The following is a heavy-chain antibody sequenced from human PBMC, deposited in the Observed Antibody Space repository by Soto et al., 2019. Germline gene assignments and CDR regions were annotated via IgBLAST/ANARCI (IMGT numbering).Heavy chain of an antibody. CDR2: ISSYNDNT. CDR1: GYTFTSYA. D-gene: IGHD6-6*01. Sequence: ASVKVSCKASGYTFTSYAISWVRQAPGQGLEWMGWISSYNDNTSYAQKLQGRVTMTTDTSTSTAYMELRSLRSDDTAVYYCARKYSSSSWFDPWGQGTLVTVSS. V-gene: IGHV1-18*01. CDR3: ARKYSSSSWFDP. J-gene: IGHJ5*02.